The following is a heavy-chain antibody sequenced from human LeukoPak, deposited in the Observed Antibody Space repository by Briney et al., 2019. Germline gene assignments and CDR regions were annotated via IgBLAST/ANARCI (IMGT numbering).Heavy chain of an antibody. V-gene: IGHV3-7*01. CDR2: IKQDGSEK. CDR3: ARGSGYCLGHFDY. Sequence: GGSLRLSCAASGFTFSTYWMSWVRQAPGEGLEWVANIKQDGSEKYYVDSVKGRFTISRDNAKNSLYLQMNSLRAEDTAVYYCARGSGYCLGHFDYWGQGTLVTVSS. J-gene: IGHJ4*02. CDR1: GFTFSTYW. D-gene: IGHD3-22*01.